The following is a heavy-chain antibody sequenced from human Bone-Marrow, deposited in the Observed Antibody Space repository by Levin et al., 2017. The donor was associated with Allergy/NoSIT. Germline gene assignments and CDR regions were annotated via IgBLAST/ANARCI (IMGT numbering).Heavy chain of an antibody. J-gene: IGHJ4*02. CDR2: INTNTGNP. V-gene: IGHV7-4-1*02. CDR3: ARRFFRGYSYGYFFHIDY. CDR1: GYTFTSYA. D-gene: IGHD5-18*01. Sequence: GESLKISCKASGYTFTSYAMNWVRQAPGQGLEWMGWINTNTGNPTYAQGFTGRFVFSLDTSVSTAYLQISSLKAEDTAVYYCARRFFRGYSYGYFFHIDYWGQGTLVTVSS.